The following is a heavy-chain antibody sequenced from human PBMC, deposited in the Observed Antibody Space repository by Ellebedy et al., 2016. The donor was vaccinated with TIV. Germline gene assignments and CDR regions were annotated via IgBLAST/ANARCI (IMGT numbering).Heavy chain of an antibody. CDR3: ARLNYDDGVYFDY. J-gene: IGHJ4*02. CDR1: GYSFSFYW. V-gene: IGHV5-51*01. CDR2: IYPGDSDT. D-gene: IGHD4-17*01. Sequence: PGGSLRLSCKGSGYSFSFYWIAWVRQMPGKGLEWLGIIYPGDSDTKYSPSFQGQVTISVDKSITTAYLQWSSLRASDTAMYYCARLNYDDGVYFDYWGQGTLVTVSS.